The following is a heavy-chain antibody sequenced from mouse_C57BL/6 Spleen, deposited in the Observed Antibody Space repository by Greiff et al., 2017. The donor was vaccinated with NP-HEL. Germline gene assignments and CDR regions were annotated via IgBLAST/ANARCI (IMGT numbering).Heavy chain of an antibody. J-gene: IGHJ2*01. D-gene: IGHD1-2*01. V-gene: IGHV1-69*01. Sequence: QVQLQQSGAELVMPGASVKLSCKASGYTFTSYWMHWVKQRPGQGLEWIGEIDPSDSYTNYNQKFKGKSTLTVDKSSSTAYMQLSSLTSEDSAVYYCATINPKTDYWGQGTTLTVSS. CDR3: ATINPKTDY. CDR1: GYTFTSYW. CDR2: IDPSDSYT.